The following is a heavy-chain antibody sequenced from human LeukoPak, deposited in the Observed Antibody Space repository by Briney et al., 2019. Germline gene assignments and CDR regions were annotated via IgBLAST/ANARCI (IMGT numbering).Heavy chain of an antibody. CDR3: AKVAVAGFFIDY. D-gene: IGHD6-19*01. J-gene: IGHJ4*02. CDR2: IFGSGGST. Sequence: GGSLRLSCAASGFTFSSYAMSWVRQAPGEGLEWVSAIFGSGGSTYYADSVKGRSTISRDNSKNTLYLQMNSLRAEDTAVYYCAKVAVAGFFIDYWGQGTLVTVSS. V-gene: IGHV3-23*01. CDR1: GFTFSSYA.